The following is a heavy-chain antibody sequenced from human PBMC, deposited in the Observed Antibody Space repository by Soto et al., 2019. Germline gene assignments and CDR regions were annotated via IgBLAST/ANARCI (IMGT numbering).Heavy chain of an antibody. J-gene: IGHJ4*02. Sequence: QVQLVESGGGLVKPGGSLRLSCPASGFTLRDYYISWVRQAPGKGLEWVSDISSSGDTIYYADSVKGRFTIARDSAKMSLCLQRNRVTAKDSGVYYGVRDASVLGVDYWGQGSLVTVSS. CDR3: VRDASVLGVDY. CDR2: ISSSGDTI. V-gene: IGHV3-11*04. CDR1: GFTLRDYY. D-gene: IGHD3-3*01.